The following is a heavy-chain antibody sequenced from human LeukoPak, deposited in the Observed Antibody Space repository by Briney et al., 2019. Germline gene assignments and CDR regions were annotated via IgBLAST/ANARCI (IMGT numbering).Heavy chain of an antibody. D-gene: IGHD6-13*01. V-gene: IGHV1-18*01. CDR3: ARAGDRQWYSSSWYGDAFDI. Sequence: GASVKVSCKASGYTFTSYGISWVRQAPGQGLEWMGWISAYNGNTNYAQKLQGRVTMTTDTSTSTAYMELRSLRSDDTAVYYCARAGDRQWYSSSWYGDAFDIWGQGTMVTVSS. J-gene: IGHJ3*02. CDR1: GYTFTSYG. CDR2: ISAYNGNT.